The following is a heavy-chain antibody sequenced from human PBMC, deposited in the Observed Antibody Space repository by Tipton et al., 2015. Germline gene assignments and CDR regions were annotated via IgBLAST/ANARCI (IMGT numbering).Heavy chain of an antibody. CDR3: AKNSGNYYSSSSDH. Sequence: SLRLSCEASGFTLRSFAMTWVRQAPGKRLEWVSAISGSGFSTYYADSVNGRFDISRDESKNTVYLQMNSLRVEDTAVYYCAKNSGNYYSSSSDHWGQGPLVTVSS. V-gene: IGHV3-23*01. J-gene: IGHJ4*02. CDR1: GFTLRSFA. D-gene: IGHD3-10*01. CDR2: ISGSGFST.